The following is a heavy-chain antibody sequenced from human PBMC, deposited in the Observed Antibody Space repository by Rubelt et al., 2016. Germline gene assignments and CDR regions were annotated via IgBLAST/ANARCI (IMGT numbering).Heavy chain of an antibody. CDR2: ISVYHGNT. V-gene: IGHV1-18*01. CDR3: ARVIVGVKGFDY. J-gene: IGHJ4*02. Sequence: QVQLVQSGAEVKKPGASVKVSCRAAGYTFASYGFSWVRQAPGQGLEWMGWISVYHGNTNYAQQFQGRVTMTTDTSTTTAYMELRCLRAEDTVLYYCARVIVGVKGFDYWGQGTLVTVSS. D-gene: IGHD1-26*01. CDR1: GYTFASYG.